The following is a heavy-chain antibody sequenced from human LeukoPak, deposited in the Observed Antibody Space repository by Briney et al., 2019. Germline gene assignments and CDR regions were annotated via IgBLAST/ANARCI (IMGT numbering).Heavy chain of an antibody. Sequence: SQTLSLTCTVSGDSITSSGYFWSWIRQHPGKGLEWIGYIYYTGSAYYNPSVESRLTISVDTSKNQFSLRLTPVTAADTAVYYCARDGSGSYHISFDYWGQGTLVTVSS. CDR1: GDSITSSGYF. CDR2: IYYTGSA. J-gene: IGHJ4*02. D-gene: IGHD3-10*01. V-gene: IGHV4-31*03. CDR3: ARDGSGSYHISFDY.